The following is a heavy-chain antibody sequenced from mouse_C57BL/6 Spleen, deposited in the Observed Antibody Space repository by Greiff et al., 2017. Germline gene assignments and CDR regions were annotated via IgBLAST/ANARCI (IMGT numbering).Heavy chain of an antibody. CDR1: GYTFTSYW. D-gene: IGHD1-1*01. CDR3: ARVGILLPRAMDY. J-gene: IGHJ4*01. V-gene: IGHV1-59*01. CDR2: IDPSDSYT. Sequence: QVQLQQPGAELVRPGTSVKLSCKASGYTFTSYWMHWVKQRPGQGLEWIGEIDPSDSYTNYNQKFKGKSTLTVDKSSSTAYMQLSSLTSEDSAVYYCARVGILLPRAMDYWGQGTSVTVSS.